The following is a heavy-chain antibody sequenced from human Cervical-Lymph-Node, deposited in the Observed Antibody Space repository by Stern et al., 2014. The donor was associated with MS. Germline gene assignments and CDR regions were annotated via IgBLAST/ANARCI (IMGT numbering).Heavy chain of an antibody. Sequence: QVQLVQSGAEVKKPGASVKVSCKASGYTFTNYYIHWVRQAHGQRLEWMGVINPGGGSTSYAQKFQGRFSMTRDTPTNTVYMEMRSLRSDDTAVYYCVRDPHTTFTTGYQYWGQGTLVTVSS. V-gene: IGHV1-46*01. CDR1: GYTFTNYY. J-gene: IGHJ4*02. CDR3: VRDPHTTFTTGYQY. D-gene: IGHD4-11*01. CDR2: INPGGGST.